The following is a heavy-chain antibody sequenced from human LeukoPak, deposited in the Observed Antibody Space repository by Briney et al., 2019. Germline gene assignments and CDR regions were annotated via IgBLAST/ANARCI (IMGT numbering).Heavy chain of an antibody. CDR3: ALLVPAAPGWLDP. V-gene: IGHV4-59*01. J-gene: IGHJ5*02. CDR2: IYYSGST. D-gene: IGHD2-2*01. CDR1: GGSISSYY. Sequence: SETLSLTCTVSGGSISSYYWSWIRQPPGKGLEWIGYIYYSGSTNYNPSLKSRVTISVDTSKNQFSLKLSSVTAADTAVYYCALLVPAAPGWLDPWGQGTLVTVSS.